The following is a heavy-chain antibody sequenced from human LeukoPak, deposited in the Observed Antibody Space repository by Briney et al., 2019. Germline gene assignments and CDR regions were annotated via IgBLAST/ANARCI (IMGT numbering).Heavy chain of an antibody. CDR1: GFTFSTYA. Sequence: GRSLRLSCAASGFTFSTYAMNWVRQYPGKGLEWVANIKQDGSETYYADSVKGRFTISRDNAKRSLYLQMNSLRAEDTAVYYCARDGELGSPADAFDIWGQGTMVTVSS. D-gene: IGHD1-26*01. V-gene: IGHV3-7*01. CDR2: IKQDGSET. CDR3: ARDGELGSPADAFDI. J-gene: IGHJ3*02.